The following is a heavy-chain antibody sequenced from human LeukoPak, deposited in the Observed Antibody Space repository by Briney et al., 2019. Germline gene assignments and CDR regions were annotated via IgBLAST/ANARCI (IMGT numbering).Heavy chain of an antibody. Sequence: TPSETLSLTCTVSGGSINTYYWSWIRKPPGKGLEWIGSIYYSGSTNYNPSLKSRVTISVDTSKNQFSLKLSSVTAADTAVYYCARELSIAARAFDYWGQGTLVTVSS. V-gene: IGHV4-59*01. CDR2: IYYSGST. D-gene: IGHD6-6*01. CDR1: GGSINTYY. CDR3: ARELSIAARAFDY. J-gene: IGHJ4*02.